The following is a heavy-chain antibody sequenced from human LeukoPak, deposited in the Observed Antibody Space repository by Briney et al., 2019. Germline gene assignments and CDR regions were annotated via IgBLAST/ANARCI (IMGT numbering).Heavy chain of an antibody. CDR1: GFTFSDYW. Sequence: GGSLRLSCAASGFTFSDYWMTWVRQAPGKGLEWVANIKQDGSDKYYVDSVKGRFAISRDNANNLLYLQMNALRAEDTAVYYCARGGTPRVRVAINWFDPWGQGSLVTVSS. V-gene: IGHV3-7*03. D-gene: IGHD3-16*01. CDR2: IKQDGSDK. CDR3: ARGGTPRVRVAINWFDP. J-gene: IGHJ5*02.